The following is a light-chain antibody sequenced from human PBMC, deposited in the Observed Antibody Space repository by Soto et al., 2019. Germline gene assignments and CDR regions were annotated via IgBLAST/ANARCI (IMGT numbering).Light chain of an antibody. V-gene: IGLV2-14*01. J-gene: IGLJ1*01. CDR1: TGDVGGYDY. CDR3: SSHTSGNTRV. CDR2: EVT. Sequence: SGMTQPAAGSESPGQSITISYTGTTGDVGGYDYVSWYQQYPYKAPKLIIYEVTNRPSGISNRFSGSKSGNTAFLTIYGLQAEDEADYYCSSHTSGNTRVFGTGTKVTVL.